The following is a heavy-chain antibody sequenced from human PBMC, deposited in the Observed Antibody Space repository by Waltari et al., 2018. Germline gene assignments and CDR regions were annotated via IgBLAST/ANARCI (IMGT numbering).Heavy chain of an antibody. CDR2: IRYDGSDK. CDR3: AKDGSSWGWYFDL. Sequence: QVQLVESGGGVVQPGGSLRLSCAASGFTFSNYGMHWVRQAPGKGLDGVAFIRYDGSDKYYGESVEGRFTIARDNSKNTLYLHMNSLRAEDTAVYSCAKDGSSWGWYFDLWGRGTLVTVSS. D-gene: IGHD6-13*01. V-gene: IGHV3-30*02. CDR1: GFTFSNYG. J-gene: IGHJ2*01.